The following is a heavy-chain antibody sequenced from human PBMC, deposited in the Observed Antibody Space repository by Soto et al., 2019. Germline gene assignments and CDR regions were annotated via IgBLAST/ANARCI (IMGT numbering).Heavy chain of an antibody. CDR2: SSKNLVHI. CDR3: TRWPEY. D-gene: IGHD5-12*01. CDR1: GFTLSDYS. Sequence: PGGSLRLSCAASGFTLSDYSLNWVRQAPGKGLEWISYSSKNLVHIFHADSMGGRFTISRDNAKNSLFLQMNSLRDEDTAVYYCTRWPEYWGQGTLVTVSS. J-gene: IGHJ4*02. V-gene: IGHV3-48*02.